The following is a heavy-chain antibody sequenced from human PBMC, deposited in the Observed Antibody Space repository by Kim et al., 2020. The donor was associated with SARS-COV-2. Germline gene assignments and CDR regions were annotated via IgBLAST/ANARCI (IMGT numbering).Heavy chain of an antibody. Sequence: SQTLSLTCAISGDSVSSNSAAWNWIRQSPSRGLEWLGRTYYRSKWYNDYAVSVKSRITINPDTSKNQFSLQLNSVTPEDTAVYYCARVEIAARLPAYYYYGMDVWGQGTTVTVSS. CDR1: GDSVSSNSAA. V-gene: IGHV6-1*01. CDR2: TYYRSKWYN. CDR3: ARVEIAARLPAYYYYGMDV. D-gene: IGHD6-6*01. J-gene: IGHJ6*02.